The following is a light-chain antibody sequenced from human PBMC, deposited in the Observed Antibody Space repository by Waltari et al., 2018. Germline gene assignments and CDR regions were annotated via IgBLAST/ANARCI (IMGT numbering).Light chain of an antibody. CDR1: QSIGRS. Sequence: EIMLTQSPGTLSLSPGERATLSCRTSQSIGRSLAWYQHTPGQAPRLLIYGASSRATDIPDRFSGSGSGTDFSLTINRLEPEDSAPYYCQHYVRLPVTFGQGTKVEIK. CDR3: QHYVRLPVT. CDR2: GAS. V-gene: IGKV3-20*01. J-gene: IGKJ1*01.